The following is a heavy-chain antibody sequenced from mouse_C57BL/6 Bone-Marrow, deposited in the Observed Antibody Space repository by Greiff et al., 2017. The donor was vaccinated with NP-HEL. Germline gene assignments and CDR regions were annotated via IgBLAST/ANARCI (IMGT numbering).Heavy chain of an antibody. J-gene: IGHJ2*01. Sequence: VKLMESGAELARPGASVKLSCKASGYTFTSYGISWVKQRTGQGLEWIGEIYPRSGNTYYNEKFKGKATLTADKSSSTAYMELRSLTSEDSAVYFCARGYYGSSPDYWGQGTTLTVSS. D-gene: IGHD1-1*01. CDR1: GYTFTSYG. V-gene: IGHV1-81*01. CDR3: ARGYYGSSPDY. CDR2: IYPRSGNT.